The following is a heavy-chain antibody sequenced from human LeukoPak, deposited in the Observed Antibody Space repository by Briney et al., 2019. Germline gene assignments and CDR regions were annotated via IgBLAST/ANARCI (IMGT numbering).Heavy chain of an antibody. CDR3: AKSDFGTFSAGPFNY. CDR1: GYTFTNYG. Sequence: ASVKVSCKASGYTFTNYGITWVRQAPGQGLEWMGWISGYQGSTKYAQNFQGRVTMTIDTSTSTAYMDLRSLRSDDTAIYFCAKSDFGTFSAGPFNYWGQGTLVAVSS. CDR2: ISGYQGST. V-gene: IGHV1-18*01. J-gene: IGHJ4*02. D-gene: IGHD3-3*01.